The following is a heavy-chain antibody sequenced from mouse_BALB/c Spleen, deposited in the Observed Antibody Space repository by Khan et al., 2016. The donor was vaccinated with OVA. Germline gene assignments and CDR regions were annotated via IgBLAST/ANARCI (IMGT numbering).Heavy chain of an antibody. CDR3: ARNPFAY. CDR2: IDPYDSET. J-gene: IGHJ3*01. CDR1: GYTFTSYW. Sequence: QVHVKQSGAELVRPGASVKLSCEASGYTFTSYWMNWVKQSPEQGLEWIVRIDPYDSETHYNQTFKDKAILTVDKSSSPAYMQLSRLTAEDSAVYYCARNPFAYWGQGTLVTVSA. V-gene: IGHV1-52*01.